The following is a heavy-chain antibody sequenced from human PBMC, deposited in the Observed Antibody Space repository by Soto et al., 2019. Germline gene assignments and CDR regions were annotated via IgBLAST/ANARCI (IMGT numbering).Heavy chain of an antibody. CDR1: GFTFNTYA. D-gene: IGHD3-22*01. Sequence: GGSLRLSCAASGFTFNTYAMNWLRQAPGKGLEWVSAISGSGVSTYYADSVKGRFTISRDNSKNTLYLQMNSLRAEDTAVYYCAKSPGMYYYDSSGYYHYDYWGQGTLVTVSS. V-gene: IGHV3-23*01. CDR3: AKSPGMYYYDSSGYYHYDY. J-gene: IGHJ4*02. CDR2: ISGSGVST.